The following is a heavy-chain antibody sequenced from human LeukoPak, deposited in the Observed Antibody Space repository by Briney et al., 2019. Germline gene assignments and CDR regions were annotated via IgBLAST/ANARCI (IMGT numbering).Heavy chain of an antibody. J-gene: IGHJ5*02. D-gene: IGHD3-3*01. CDR2: ISSSSSTI. Sequence: GGSLRLSCAASGFTFSSYSMNWIRQAPGKGLEWVSYISSSSSTIYYADSVKGRFTISRDNAKNSLYLQMNSLRAEDTAVYYCARFTSGYYNWFDPWGQGTLVTVSS. V-gene: IGHV3-48*01. CDR3: ARFTSGYYNWFDP. CDR1: GFTFSSYS.